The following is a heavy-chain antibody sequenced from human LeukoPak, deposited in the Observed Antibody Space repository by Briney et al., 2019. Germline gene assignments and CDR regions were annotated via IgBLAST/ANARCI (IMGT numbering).Heavy chain of an antibody. CDR2: IKQDGSEK. CDR1: GFTFSSYW. Sequence: PGGSLRLSCAASGFTFSSYWMSWVRQAPGKGLEWVANIKQDGSEKYYVDSVKGRFTISRDNAKNSLYLQMNSLRAEDTAVYYCARADYYDSSGYYMGVWGKGTTVTISS. J-gene: IGHJ6*03. V-gene: IGHV3-7*03. CDR3: ARADYYDSSGYYMGV. D-gene: IGHD3-22*01.